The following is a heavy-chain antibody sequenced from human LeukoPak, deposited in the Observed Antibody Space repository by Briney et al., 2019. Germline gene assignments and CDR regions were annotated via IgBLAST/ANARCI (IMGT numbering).Heavy chain of an antibody. CDR2: IYHSGST. Sequence: WETLSLTCTVSGGSINSYYWGWIRQPPGKGLEWIGSIYHSGSTYYNPSLKSRVTISVDTSKNQFSLKLSSVTAADTAVYYCARLSRKGYWGQGTLVTVSS. CDR1: GGSINSYY. J-gene: IGHJ4*02. V-gene: IGHV4-38-2*02. CDR3: ARLSRKGY.